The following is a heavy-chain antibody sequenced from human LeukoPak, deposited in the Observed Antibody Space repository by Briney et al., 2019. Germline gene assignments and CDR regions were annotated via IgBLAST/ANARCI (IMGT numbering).Heavy chain of an antibody. J-gene: IGHJ5*02. V-gene: IGHV3-23*01. CDR1: GFTFSSYA. CDR2: ISGSGGST. CDR3: AKVAWSGGYNWFDP. D-gene: IGHD3-3*01. Sequence: GGSQRLSCAASGFTFSSYAMSWVRQAPGKGLEWVSAISGSGGSTYYADSVKGRFTISRDNSKNTLYLQMNNLRAEDTAVYYCAKVAWSGGYNWFDPWGQGTLVTVSS.